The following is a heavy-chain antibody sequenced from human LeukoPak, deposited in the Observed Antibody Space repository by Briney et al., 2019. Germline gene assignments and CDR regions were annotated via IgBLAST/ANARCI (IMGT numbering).Heavy chain of an antibody. CDR3: AREATWGQWYFDL. J-gene: IGHJ4*02. CDR2: IAADGGVK. D-gene: IGHD6-19*01. CDR1: GFSFHDHG. Sequence: PGTSLRLSCAASGFSFHDHGMDWVRQAPGKGLEWVAVIAADGGVKQYADSVKGRFSLSRDNSKNTVSLQMNGLTAEDTVVYYCAREATWGQWYFDLWGQGAPVTVSS. V-gene: IGHV3-30*03.